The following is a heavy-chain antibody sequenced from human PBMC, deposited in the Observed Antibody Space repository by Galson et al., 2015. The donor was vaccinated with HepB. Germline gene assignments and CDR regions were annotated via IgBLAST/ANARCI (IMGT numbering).Heavy chain of an antibody. CDR2: ISGDESII. V-gene: IGHV3-74*03. Sequence: SLRLSCAASGFTLSAYWMDWVRQVPGKGLMWVSRISGDESIISYADSVKGRYTISRHNTKKTVYLQMNSLRAEDTAVYYCARDGSVSAHTTNAFDVWGQGTMVTVSS. CDR1: GFTLSAYW. J-gene: IGHJ3*01. CDR3: ARDGSVSAHTTNAFDV. D-gene: IGHD3-16*01.